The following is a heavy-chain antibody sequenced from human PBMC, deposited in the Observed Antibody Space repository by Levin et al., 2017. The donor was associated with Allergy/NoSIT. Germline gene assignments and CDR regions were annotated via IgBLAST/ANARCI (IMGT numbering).Heavy chain of an antibody. J-gene: IGHJ3*02. Sequence: GESLKISCAASGFTFSSYAMHWVRQAPGKGLEWVAVISYDGSNKYYADSVKGRFTISRDNSKNTLYLQMNSLRAEDTAVYYCARGDSSGLYWGAFDIWGQGTMVTVSS. D-gene: IGHD6-19*01. CDR2: ISYDGSNK. V-gene: IGHV3-30*04. CDR3: ARGDSSGLYWGAFDI. CDR1: GFTFSSYA.